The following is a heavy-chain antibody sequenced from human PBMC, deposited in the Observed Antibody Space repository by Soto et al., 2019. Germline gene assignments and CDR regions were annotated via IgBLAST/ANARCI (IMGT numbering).Heavy chain of an antibody. CDR1: GFTVSSNY. Sequence: EVQLVESGGDLVQPGGSLRLSCAVSGFTVSSNYMTWVRQAPGKGLEWVSVIYPNGYTYYADFVKDRFTISRDNSKNTGVLQMNTLRGEDTAVYYCAGDQGWGQGTLVTVSS. CDR3: AGDQG. V-gene: IGHV3-66*01. J-gene: IGHJ4*02. CDR2: IYPNGYT.